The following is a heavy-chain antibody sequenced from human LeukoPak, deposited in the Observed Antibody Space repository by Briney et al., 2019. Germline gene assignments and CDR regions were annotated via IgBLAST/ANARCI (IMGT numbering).Heavy chain of an antibody. V-gene: IGHV1-18*01. CDR1: GYIFSNYG. J-gene: IGHJ5*02. Sequence: VASVKVSCKATGYIFSNYGISWVRQAPGHGPEWMGWISSGGNTNYAPKFQDRATMTTDTSTSTAYMELRSLRFDDTAVYYCARDFAWGSGGAPIDDNWLDPWGQGTLVTVSS. CDR3: ARDFAWGSGGAPIDDNWLDP. CDR2: ISSGGNT. D-gene: IGHD7-27*01.